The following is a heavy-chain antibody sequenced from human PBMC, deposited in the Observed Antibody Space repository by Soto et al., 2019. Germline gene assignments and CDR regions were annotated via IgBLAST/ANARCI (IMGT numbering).Heavy chain of an antibody. Sequence: GGSLRLSCAASGFTFSSYGMHWVRQAPGKGLEWVAVISYDGSNKYYADSVKGRFTISRDNSKNTLYLQMNSLRAEDTAVYYCAKDIERLGELFTFDPWGQGTLVTVSS. CDR1: GFTFSSYG. CDR3: AKDIERLGELFTFDP. J-gene: IGHJ5*02. CDR2: ISYDGSNK. D-gene: IGHD3-10*01. V-gene: IGHV3-30*18.